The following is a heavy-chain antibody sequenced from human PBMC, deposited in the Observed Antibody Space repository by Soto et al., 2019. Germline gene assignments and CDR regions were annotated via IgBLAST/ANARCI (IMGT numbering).Heavy chain of an antibody. D-gene: IGHD3-22*01. CDR1: GYTFTSYA. J-gene: IGHJ4*02. CDR2: INAGNGNT. CDR3: ARDQGYYDSSGYYELHFDY. V-gene: IGHV1-3*01. Sequence: AAVKVSCKASGYTFTSYAMHWVRQAPGQRXEWMGWINAGNGNTKYSQKFQGRVTITRDTSASTAYMELSSLRSEDTAVYYCARDQGYYDSSGYYELHFDYWGQGTLVTVSS.